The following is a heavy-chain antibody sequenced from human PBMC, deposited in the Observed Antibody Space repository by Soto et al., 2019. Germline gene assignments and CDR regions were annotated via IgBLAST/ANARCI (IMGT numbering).Heavy chain of an antibody. CDR3: ARATSSWDSPFDY. Sequence: GGSLRLSCAASGFTFSRYTMNWVRQAPGKGMEWVSCMSSAGSTIYYADSVKGRFTISRDNAKNSLYLQMNSLRDEDTAVYYCARATSSWDSPFDYWGQGSLVTVSS. D-gene: IGHD6-13*01. CDR2: MSSAGSTI. CDR1: GFTFSRYT. J-gene: IGHJ4*02. V-gene: IGHV3-48*02.